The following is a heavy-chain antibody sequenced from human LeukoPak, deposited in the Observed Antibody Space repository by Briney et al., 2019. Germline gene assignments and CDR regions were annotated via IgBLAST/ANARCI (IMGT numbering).Heavy chain of an antibody. V-gene: IGHV3-11*04. CDR2: IGSSGSTI. D-gene: IGHD3-16*01. CDR3: ASAVPTYYFDY. Sequence: GGSLRLSCAASGFTFSDYYMYWIRQAPGKGLEWISYIGSSGSTIYYADSVKGRFTISRDNAKNSLYLQMNSLRAEDTAVYYCASAVPTYYFDYWGQGTLVTVSS. J-gene: IGHJ4*02. CDR1: GFTFSDYY.